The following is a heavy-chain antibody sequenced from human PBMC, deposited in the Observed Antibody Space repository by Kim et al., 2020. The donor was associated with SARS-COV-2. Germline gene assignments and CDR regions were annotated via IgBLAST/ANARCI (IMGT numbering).Heavy chain of an antibody. D-gene: IGHD3-10*01. J-gene: IGHJ6*02. Sequence: GGSLRLSCAASGFTFSDYYMSWIRQAQGKGLEWVSYISSSSSYTNYADSVKGRFTISRDNAKNSLYLQMNSLRAEDTAVYYCARDLEDLRGGTMVRGVIDYYYYYGMDVWGQGTTVTVSS. CDR1: GFTFSDYY. CDR3: ARDLEDLRGGTMVRGVIDYYYYYGMDV. CDR2: ISSSSSYT. V-gene: IGHV3-11*06.